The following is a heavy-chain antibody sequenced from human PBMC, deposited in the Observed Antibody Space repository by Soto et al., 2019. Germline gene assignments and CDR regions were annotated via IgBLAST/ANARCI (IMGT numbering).Heavy chain of an antibody. CDR3: AAVPYYDFWSGYYTDDAFDI. V-gene: IGHV1-58*02. Sequence: QMQLVQSGPEVKKPGTSVKVSCKASGFTFTSSAMQWVRQARGQRLEWIGWIVVGSGNTNYAQKFQERVTITRDMSTSTAYMELSSLRSEDTAVYYCAAVPYYDFWSGYYTDDAFDIWGQGTMVTVSS. CDR2: IVVGSGNT. CDR1: GFTFTSSA. D-gene: IGHD3-3*01. J-gene: IGHJ3*02.